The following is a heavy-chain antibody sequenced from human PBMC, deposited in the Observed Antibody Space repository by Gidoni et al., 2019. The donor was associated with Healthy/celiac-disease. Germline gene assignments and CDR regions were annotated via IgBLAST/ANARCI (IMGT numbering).Heavy chain of an antibody. D-gene: IGHD6-25*01. CDR1: GFTFDDYA. CDR2: ISWNSGSI. V-gene: IGHV3-9*01. CDR3: AKDMSPVILAAFDL. J-gene: IGHJ2*01. Sequence: EVQLVESGGGLVQPGRSLRISCAASGFTFDDYAMHWVRQAPGKGLEWVSGISWNSGSIGYADSVKGRFTISRDNAKNSLYLQMNSLSAEDTALYYCAKDMSPVILAAFDLWGRGTLVTVSS.